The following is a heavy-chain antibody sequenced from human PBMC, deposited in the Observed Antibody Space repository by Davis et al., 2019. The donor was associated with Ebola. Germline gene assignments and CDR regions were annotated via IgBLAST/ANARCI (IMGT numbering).Heavy chain of an antibody. J-gene: IGHJ4*02. CDR2: IYHSGST. CDR3: ERSKYSGYDRALDY. V-gene: IGHV4-4*02. D-gene: IGHD5-12*01. CDR1: GCSISSSNC. Sequence: SETLSLTCPVSGCSISSSNCWSWVRQPPGKGLEWIGEIYHSGSTNYNPSLKSRVTISVDKSKNQISLKLSSVTAADTAVYYCERSKYSGYDRALDYWGQGTLVTVSS.